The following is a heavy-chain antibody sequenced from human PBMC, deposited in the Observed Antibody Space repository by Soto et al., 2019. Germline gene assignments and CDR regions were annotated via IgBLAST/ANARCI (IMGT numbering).Heavy chain of an antibody. CDR3: AKDSSGWYKYFDY. Sequence: PGGSLRLSCAASGFTFSSYAMSWVRQAPGKGLEWVSAISGSGGSTYYADSVKGRFTISRDNSKNTLYLQMNSLRAEGTDVYYCAKDSSGWYKYFDYWGQGTLVTVSS. CDR2: ISGSGGST. J-gene: IGHJ4*02. CDR1: GFTFSSYA. D-gene: IGHD6-19*01. V-gene: IGHV3-23*01.